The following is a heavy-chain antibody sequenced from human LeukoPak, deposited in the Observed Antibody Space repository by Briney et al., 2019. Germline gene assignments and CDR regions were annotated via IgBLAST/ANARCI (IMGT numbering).Heavy chain of an antibody. D-gene: IGHD3-9*01. J-gene: IGHJ4*02. CDR3: AKDRRYFDWLYAGDYFDY. V-gene: IGHV3-30*18. Sequence: GRSLRLSCAASGFTFSSYGMHWVRQAPGKGLEWVAVISYDGSNKYYADSVKGRFTISRGNSKNTLYLQMNSLRAEDTAVYYCAKDRRYFDWLYAGDYFDYWGQGTLVTVSS. CDR1: GFTFSSYG. CDR2: ISYDGSNK.